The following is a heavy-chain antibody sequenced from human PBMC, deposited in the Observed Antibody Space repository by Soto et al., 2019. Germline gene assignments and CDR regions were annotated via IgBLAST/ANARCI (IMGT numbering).Heavy chain of an antibody. CDR1: GFTFSSYA. J-gene: IGHJ4*02. Sequence: GGSLRLSCSASGFTFSSYAMHWVRQEAVEGLEYISAISSTKYYADSVKGRFTISRDNSKNTLYLQMNSLRAEDTAVYYCAKGRSSGWWYFDYWGQGTLVTVSS. D-gene: IGHD6-19*01. CDR2: ISSTK. V-gene: IGHV3-64*04. CDR3: AKGRSSGWWYFDY.